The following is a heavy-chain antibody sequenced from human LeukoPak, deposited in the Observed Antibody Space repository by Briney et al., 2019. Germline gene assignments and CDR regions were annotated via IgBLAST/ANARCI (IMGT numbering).Heavy chain of an antibody. J-gene: IGHJ3*02. Sequence: GASVKVSCKASGYTFTSYYMHWVRQAPGQGLEWMGIINPSGGSTSYAQKFQGRVTMTRDMSTSTVYMELSSLRPEDTAVYYCARDNVGRWSYEDSFDIWGQGTLVTVSS. CDR2: INPSGGST. V-gene: IGHV1-46*01. CDR1: GYTFTSYY. D-gene: IGHD2-15*01. CDR3: ARDNVGRWSYEDSFDI.